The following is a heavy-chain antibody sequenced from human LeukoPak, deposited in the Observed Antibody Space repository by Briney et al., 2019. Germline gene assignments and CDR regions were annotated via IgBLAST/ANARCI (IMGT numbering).Heavy chain of an antibody. CDR3: ARGTYYDSSGYSY. D-gene: IGHD3-22*01. CDR1: GFTFSSYA. V-gene: IGHV3-21*01. Sequence: GGSLRLSCAASGFTFSSYAMHWVRQAPGKGLEWVSSISSSSSYIYYADSVKGRFTISRDNAKNSLYLQMNSLRAEDTAVYYCARGTYYDSSGYSYWGQGTLVTVSS. CDR2: ISSSSSYI. J-gene: IGHJ4*02.